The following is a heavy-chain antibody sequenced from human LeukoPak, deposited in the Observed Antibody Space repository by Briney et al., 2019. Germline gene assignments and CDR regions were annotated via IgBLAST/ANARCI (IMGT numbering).Heavy chain of an antibody. CDR3: ARQKWEQQGRDYYFNGLDV. Sequence: SETLSLTCSVSAGSISSSNWWSWVRQSPVKGLEWIGEIYLYGTTNYNPSLKSRVTMSVDRSKNQFSLKLSSETAADTAVYYCARQKWEQQGRDYYFNGLDVWGPGTTVTVSS. V-gene: IGHV4-4*02. J-gene: IGHJ6*02. CDR1: AGSISSSNW. CDR2: IYLYGTT. D-gene: IGHD1-26*01.